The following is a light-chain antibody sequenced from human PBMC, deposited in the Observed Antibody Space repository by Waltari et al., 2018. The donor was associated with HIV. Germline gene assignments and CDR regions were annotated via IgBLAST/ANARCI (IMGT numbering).Light chain of an antibody. CDR1: QRISSY. CDR2: AAF. CDR3: QQSYSSPPT. Sequence: DIQMTQSLSSLSASVGDRVNITCRASQRISSYLHWYQQKPGKAPKLLISAAFNLQSGVPSRFSGGRSGTDFTLTIGSLQVEDLATYYCQQSYSSPPTFGQGTNLEIK. V-gene: IGKV1-39*01. J-gene: IGKJ2*01.